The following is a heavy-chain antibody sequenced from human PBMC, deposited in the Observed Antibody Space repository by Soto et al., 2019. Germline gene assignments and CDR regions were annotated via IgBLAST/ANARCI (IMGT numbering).Heavy chain of an antibody. Sequence: SVKVSCKASGGTFSSYRINWVRQAPGQGLEWVGGIVPIRRTADYAQTFQGRVSITADESARTSYMELRSLRSQDTAVYYCARDFYDILTGYPFFYFDYWGQGTLVTVSS. J-gene: IGHJ4*02. V-gene: IGHV1-69*13. CDR1: GGTFSSYR. D-gene: IGHD3-9*01. CDR2: IVPIRRTA. CDR3: ARDFYDILTGYPFFYFDY.